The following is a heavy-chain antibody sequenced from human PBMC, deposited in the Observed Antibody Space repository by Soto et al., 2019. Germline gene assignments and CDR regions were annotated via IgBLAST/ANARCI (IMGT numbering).Heavy chain of an antibody. V-gene: IGHV4-34*01. CDR2: INHSGST. CDR3: ARGLKCSSTSCYGHNWFDP. D-gene: IGHD2-2*01. Sequence: QVQLQQWGAGLLKPSETLSLTCAVYGGSFSGYYWSWIRQPPGKGLEWIGEINHSGSTNYNPSLKSRVPISVDTSKHQLSLTLSAVTAADTAVYYCARGLKCSSTSCYGHNWFDPWGQGTLVPVSS. J-gene: IGHJ5*02. CDR1: GGSFSGYY.